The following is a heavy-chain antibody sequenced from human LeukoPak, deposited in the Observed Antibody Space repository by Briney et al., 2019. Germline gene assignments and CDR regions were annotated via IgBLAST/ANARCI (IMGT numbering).Heavy chain of an antibody. Sequence: PGESLKISCKGLGYSFSTYWNAWVRHPPPPPPAPPRIIYPGGSETRYDPSFQGQVTISADTSTSTAYLQWSSLRASDTAMYYCARASRDGYNQNFDHWGQGTQVTVSS. J-gene: IGHJ4*02. CDR3: ARASRDGYNQNFDH. D-gene: IGHD5-24*01. V-gene: IGHV5-51*01. CDR1: GYSFSTYW. CDR2: IYPGGSET.